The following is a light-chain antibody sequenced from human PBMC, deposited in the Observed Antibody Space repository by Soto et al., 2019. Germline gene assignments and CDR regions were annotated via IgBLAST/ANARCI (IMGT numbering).Light chain of an antibody. CDR1: QNILNSPDKRNY. CDR3: QQDYRAPQIS. V-gene: IGKV4-1*01. CDR2: WAS. J-gene: IGKJ4*01. Sequence: DIVMTQSPDSLVVSLGERATINCRSSQNILNSPDKRNYLAWYQQKSGQPPKLLIYWASTRESGVPVRFSGSGSGTDFTLTISSLQAEDVAVYYCQQDYRAPQISFGGGTKVEIK.